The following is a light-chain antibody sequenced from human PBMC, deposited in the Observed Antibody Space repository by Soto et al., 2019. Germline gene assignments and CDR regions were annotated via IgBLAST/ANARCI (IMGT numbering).Light chain of an antibody. V-gene: IGLV3-1*01. J-gene: IGLJ2*01. CDR3: QAWDSSTAV. CDR1: KLGDKY. CDR2: QDS. Sequence: SYELTQPPSVSVSPGQTAYITCSGDKLGDKYACWYQQKPGQSPVLVISQDSKRPSGIPERFSGSNSGNTATLTISGTQAMDEADYYCQAWDSSTAVFGGGTKLTVL.